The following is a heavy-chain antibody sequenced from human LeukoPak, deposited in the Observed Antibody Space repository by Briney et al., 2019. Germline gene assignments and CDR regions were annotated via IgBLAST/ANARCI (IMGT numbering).Heavy chain of an antibody. J-gene: IGHJ4*02. V-gene: IGHV5-51*03. CDR1: GYSFTSYW. CDR3: ARQRMTGTTYD. CDR2: IYPGDSDT. Sequence: PGGSLKISCKGSGYSFTSYWIGWVRQMPGKGLEWMGIIYPGDSDTRYSQSFQGQVTISADKSISTPYLQWNSLKASDAAMYYSARQRMTGTTYDWGQGTLVTVSS. D-gene: IGHD1-20*01.